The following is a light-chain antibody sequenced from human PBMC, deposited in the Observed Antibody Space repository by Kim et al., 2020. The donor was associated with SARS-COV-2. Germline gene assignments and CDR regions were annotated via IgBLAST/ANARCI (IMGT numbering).Light chain of an antibody. V-gene: IGLV3-21*04. CDR3: QVWDSSSDHRV. J-gene: IGLJ3*02. Sequence: APGKTARITCRGNNSGSKSVHWYQQKPGQAPVLVIYYDSDRPSGIPERFSGSNSGNAATLTISRVEAGDEADYYCQVWDSSSDHRVFGGGTQLTVL. CDR2: YDS. CDR1: NSGSKS.